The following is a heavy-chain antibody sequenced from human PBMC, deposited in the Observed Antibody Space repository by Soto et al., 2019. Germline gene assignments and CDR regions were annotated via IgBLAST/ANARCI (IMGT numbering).Heavy chain of an antibody. CDR3: ARLPYDILTGYFKCFDY. D-gene: IGHD3-9*01. J-gene: IGHJ4*02. CDR1: GGSISSSSYY. Sequence: SETLSLTCTVSGGSISSSSYYWGWIRQPPGKGLEWIGSIYYSGSTYYNPSLKSRVTISVDTSKNQFSLKLSSVTAADTAVYYCARLPYDILTGYFKCFDYWGQGTLVTVSS. V-gene: IGHV4-39*01. CDR2: IYYSGST.